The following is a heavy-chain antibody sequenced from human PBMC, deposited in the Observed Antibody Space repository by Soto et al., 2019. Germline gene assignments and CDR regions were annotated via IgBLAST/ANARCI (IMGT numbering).Heavy chain of an antibody. Sequence: QVQLVQSGDEVKKPGASVKVSCKASGYIFVDYGIAWVRQAPGQGLEWMGWISPYTGNTHSASKVQGRLTMTTDTSTSTSYMDLGSLTSDDTAVYYCVMVDNYVTPTPQDVWGQGTTVTVSS. CDR3: VMVDNYVTPTPQDV. V-gene: IGHV1-18*01. D-gene: IGHD3-16*01. CDR2: ISPYTGNT. J-gene: IGHJ6*02. CDR1: GYIFVDYG.